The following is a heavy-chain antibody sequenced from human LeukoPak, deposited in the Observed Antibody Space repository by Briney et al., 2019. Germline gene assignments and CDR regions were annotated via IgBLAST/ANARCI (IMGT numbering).Heavy chain of an antibody. Sequence: PGGSLRLSCAASRFPFSTSSMNWVRQAPGKGLEWVSSISSSSSYIYYADSVKGRFTISRDNSRNTLYLQMNSLRAEDTAVYYCARRSVYCSSTSCYTIDYWGQGTLVTVSS. D-gene: IGHD2-2*02. J-gene: IGHJ4*02. CDR2: ISSSSSYI. CDR3: ARRSVYCSSTSCYTIDY. V-gene: IGHV3-21*01. CDR1: RFPFSTSS.